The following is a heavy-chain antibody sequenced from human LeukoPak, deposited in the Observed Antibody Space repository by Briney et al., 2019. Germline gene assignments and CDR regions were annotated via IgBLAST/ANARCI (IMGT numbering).Heavy chain of an antibody. J-gene: IGHJ6*03. CDR1: GFTFSSYE. CDR3: ARVPYSSSWPSYYYYYYMGV. Sequence: PGGSLRPSCAASGFTFSSYEMNWVRQAPGKGLEWVSYISSSGSTIYYADSVKGRFTISRDNAKNSLYLQMNSLRAEDTAVYYCARVPYSSSWPSYYYYYYMGVWGKGTTVTVSS. CDR2: ISSSGSTI. V-gene: IGHV3-48*03. D-gene: IGHD6-13*01.